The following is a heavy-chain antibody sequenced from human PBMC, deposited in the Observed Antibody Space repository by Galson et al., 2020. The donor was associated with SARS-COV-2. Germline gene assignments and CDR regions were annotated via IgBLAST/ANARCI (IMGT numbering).Heavy chain of an antibody. CDR1: GFTFSSYA. CDR2: ISYDGSNK. D-gene: IGHD2-15*01. J-gene: IGHJ6*02. Sequence: GGSLRLSCAVSGFTFSSYAMHWVRQAPGKGLEWVAVISYDGSNKYYADSVKGRFTISRDNSKNTLYLQMNSLRAEDTAVYYCARGRGGTYYYGIDVWGQGTTVTVSS. V-gene: IGHV3-30*04. CDR3: ARGRGGTYYYGIDV.